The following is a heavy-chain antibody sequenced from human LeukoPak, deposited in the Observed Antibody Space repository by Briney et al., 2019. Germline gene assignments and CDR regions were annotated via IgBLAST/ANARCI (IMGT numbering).Heavy chain of an antibody. CDR3: ARGLNYYDSSGYGH. V-gene: IGHV3-53*01. J-gene: IGHJ4*02. Sequence: GGSLRLSCAASGFTFSTNYMSWVRQAPGKGLEWVSVIYSGGSPYYADSVKGRFTISRDNSKNTLYLQMNSLRAEDTAVYYCARGLNYYDSSGYGHWGQGTLVTVSS. CDR2: IYSGGSP. D-gene: IGHD3-22*01. CDR1: GFTFSTNY.